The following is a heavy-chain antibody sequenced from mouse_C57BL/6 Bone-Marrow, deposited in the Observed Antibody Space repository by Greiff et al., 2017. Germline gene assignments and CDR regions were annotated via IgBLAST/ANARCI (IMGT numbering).Heavy chain of an antibody. D-gene: IGHD1-1*01. V-gene: IGHV1-11*01. CDR3: GYSSQTSFAY. J-gene: IGHJ3*01. Sequence: VQLQESGAELASPGASVTLSCKASGYTFTDYIMNWVKKRPGQGLEWIGRIYPVSGDTNYNQKFKGKATLTVDRSSSTAYMVLNSLTSEDPAVYYCGYSSQTSFAYWGQGTLVTVSA. CDR2: IYPVSGDT. CDR1: GYTFTDYI.